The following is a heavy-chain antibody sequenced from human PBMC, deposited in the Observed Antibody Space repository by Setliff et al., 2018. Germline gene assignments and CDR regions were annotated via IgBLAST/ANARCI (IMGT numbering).Heavy chain of an antibody. CDR3: ARGGGSYRAGNSRPTYWFDP. Sequence: ASVKVSCKASGYTFTAYSIHWVRQAPGQGLEWMGWIRPNGGGTHYAQKFQGRVTMTRDTANSTVYMDLSSLTSDDTAIYYCARGGGSYRAGNSRPTYWFDPWGQGTLVTVSS. D-gene: IGHD2-21*01. CDR1: GYTFTAYS. V-gene: IGHV1-2*02. J-gene: IGHJ5*02. CDR2: IRPNGGGT.